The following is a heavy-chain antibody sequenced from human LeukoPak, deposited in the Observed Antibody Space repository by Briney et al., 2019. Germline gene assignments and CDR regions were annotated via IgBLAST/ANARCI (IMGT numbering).Heavy chain of an antibody. CDR3: ARGPYCSSTSCRIRPCYYYYMDV. CDR1: GGSLSCYH. J-gene: IGHJ6*03. D-gene: IGHD2-2*01. V-gene: IGHV4-34*01. Sequence: PSEALSLTCSVHGGSLSCYHGGSGPRPPARGLGWVREIKDKRRTSTNPSLKSRVTISVDTSKNQFSLKLSSVTAADTAVYYCARGPYCSSTSCRIRPCYYYYMDVWGKGTTVTVSS. CDR2: IKDKRRT.